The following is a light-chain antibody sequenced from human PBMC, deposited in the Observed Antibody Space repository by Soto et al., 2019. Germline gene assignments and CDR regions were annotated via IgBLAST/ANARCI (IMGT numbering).Light chain of an antibody. V-gene: IGLV3-9*01. Sequence: SYELTQPLSVSVALGQTARIACGGDNIGYKNVHWYQHKPAQAPVLVIYRDSNRPSGIPERFSGSNSGNTATLTISRAQAGDEADYYCQVWDRKTVVFGGGTELTVL. CDR3: QVWDRKTVV. CDR2: RDS. CDR1: NIGYKN. J-gene: IGLJ2*01.